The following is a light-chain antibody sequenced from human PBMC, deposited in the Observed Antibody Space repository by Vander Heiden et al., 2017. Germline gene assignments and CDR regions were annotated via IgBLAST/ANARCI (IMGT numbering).Light chain of an antibody. V-gene: IGKV1-39*01. J-gene: IGKJ2*01. CDR3: QQNYNTPYT. CDR1: QSISTY. CDR2: GAS. Sequence: IQMTQFPSSLSASVGDRVTITCRASQSISTYLNWYQQKPGKAPKLLIYGASSLQSGVPSRFSGSGSGKDFTLTISSLQPDDFATYYCQQNYNTPYTFGQGTELEIK.